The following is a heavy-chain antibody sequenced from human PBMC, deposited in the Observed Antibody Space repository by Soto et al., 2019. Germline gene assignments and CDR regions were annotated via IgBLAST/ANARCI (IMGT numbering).Heavy chain of an antibody. D-gene: IGHD3-9*01. Sequence: GKGLEYVSSIGTNGGSTFYADSVKGRFTISRDNSKNTLYLQMNSLRDGDTAEYYFLKAEDCIRDSVPVSAFLLHRSSDL. J-gene: IGHJ2*01. CDR2: IGTNGGST. V-gene: IGHV3-64D*06. CDR3: LKAEDCIRDSVPVSAFLLHRSSDL.